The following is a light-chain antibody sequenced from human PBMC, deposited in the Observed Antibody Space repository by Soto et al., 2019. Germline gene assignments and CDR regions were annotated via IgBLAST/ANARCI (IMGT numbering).Light chain of an antibody. CDR3: QQYGNSIPIT. CDR2: GAF. V-gene: IGKV3-20*01. J-gene: IGKJ5*01. Sequence: VLTQSPGTLSLSAGERATLSCRASQSVSTSFLAWYQQKPGQAPRLLIYGAFSRATGIPDRFSGSGSGTDFTLTISRLEPEDFAVYYCQQYGNSIPITFGQGTRLEIK. CDR1: QSVSTSF.